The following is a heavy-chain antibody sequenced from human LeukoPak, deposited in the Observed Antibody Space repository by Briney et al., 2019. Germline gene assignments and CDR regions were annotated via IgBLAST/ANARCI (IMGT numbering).Heavy chain of an antibody. V-gene: IGHV3-23*01. CDR1: GFTFSSYA. CDR2: ISGSGGST. J-gene: IGHJ4*02. CDR3: AKDRGKYYYDSSGYYDY. D-gene: IGHD3-22*01. Sequence: GGSLRLSCAASGFTFSSYAMSWVRQAPGKGLEWVSAISGSGGSTYYADSVKGRFTISRDNSKNTLYLQMNSLRAEDTAVYYCAKDRGKYYYDSSGYYDYWGQGTLVTVSS.